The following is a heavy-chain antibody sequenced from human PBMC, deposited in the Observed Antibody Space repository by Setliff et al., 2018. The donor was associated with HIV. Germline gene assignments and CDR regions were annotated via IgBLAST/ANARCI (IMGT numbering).Heavy chain of an antibody. V-gene: IGHV4-39*07. CDR1: GGSISSSSYY. J-gene: IGHJ1*01. Sequence: SETLSLTCTVSGGSISSSSYYWGWIRQPPGKGLEWIGSIYHSGSTYNNPSLKSRVTISVDTSKNQFSLKLSSVTAADTGTYYCARDLPGYFHHWGQGTLVTVSS. CDR2: IYHSGST. CDR3: ARDLPGYFHH. D-gene: IGHD2-2*01.